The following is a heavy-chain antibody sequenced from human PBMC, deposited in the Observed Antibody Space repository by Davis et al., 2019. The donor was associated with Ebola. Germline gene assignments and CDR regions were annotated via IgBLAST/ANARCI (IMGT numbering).Heavy chain of an antibody. CDR2: IIPIFDTP. Sequence: SVKVSCKTSGGSFSSHPISWVRQAPRQGLEWMGGIIPIFDTPHYAQKFQGRITITADASTSTAYMESSSLRSEDTAVYYCAREGGRYYDSSGYVFDIWGQGTMVKVSS. J-gene: IGHJ3*02. CDR3: AREGGRYYDSSGYVFDI. CDR1: GGSFSSHP. V-gene: IGHV1-69*13. D-gene: IGHD3-22*01.